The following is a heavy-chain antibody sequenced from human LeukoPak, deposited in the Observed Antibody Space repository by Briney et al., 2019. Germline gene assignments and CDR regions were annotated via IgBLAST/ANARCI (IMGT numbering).Heavy chain of an antibody. CDR2: IIPIFGTA. V-gene: IGHV1-69*13. D-gene: IGHD2-2*02. CDR1: GYTFTSYD. J-gene: IGHJ6*03. CDR3: ARSRAGRDCSSTSCYIGLNYYYYYMDV. Sequence: GASVKVSCKASGYTFTSYDINWVRQAPGQGLEWMGGIIPIFGTANYAQKFQGRVTITVDESTSTAYMELSSLRSEDTAVYYCARSRAGRDCSSTSCYIGLNYYYYYMDVWGKGTTVTVSS.